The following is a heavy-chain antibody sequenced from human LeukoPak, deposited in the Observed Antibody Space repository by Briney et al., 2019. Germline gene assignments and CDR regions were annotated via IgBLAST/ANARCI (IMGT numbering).Heavy chain of an antibody. CDR2: ISAYNGNT. D-gene: IGHD1-26*01. Sequence: GASVKVSCKASGYTFTSYGISWVRQAPGQGLEWMGWISAYNGNTNYAQKLQGRVTMTTDTSTSTAYMELRSLRSDDTAVYYCARDNEWELPKPLDYWGQGTLVTVSS. CDR1: GYTFTSYG. V-gene: IGHV1-18*01. CDR3: ARDNEWELPKPLDY. J-gene: IGHJ4*02.